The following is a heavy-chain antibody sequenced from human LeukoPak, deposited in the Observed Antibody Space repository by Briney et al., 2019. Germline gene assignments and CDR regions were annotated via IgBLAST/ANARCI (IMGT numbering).Heavy chain of an antibody. CDR2: ISSSSSYI. J-gene: IGHJ4*02. CDR3: ARDGYFDWLFEFDY. CDR1: GFTFSSYS. V-gene: IGHV3-21*01. D-gene: IGHD3-9*01. Sequence: PGGSLRLSCAASGFTFSSYSMNWVRQAPGKGLEWVSSISSSSSYIYYADSVKGRFTISRDNAKNSLYLRMNSLRAEDTAVYYCARDGYFDWLFEFDYWGQGTLVTVSS.